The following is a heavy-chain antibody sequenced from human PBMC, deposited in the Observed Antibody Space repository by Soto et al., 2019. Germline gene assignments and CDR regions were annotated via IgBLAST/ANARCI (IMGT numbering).Heavy chain of an antibody. V-gene: IGHV1-3*01. D-gene: IGHD3-10*01. Sequence: ASEKVSCKASGYTFTSYAMHWLRQAPGQRFEWMGWINAGNGNTKYSQKFQGRVTITRDTSASTAYMELSSLRSEDTAVYYCARGARGVIPYYYYYMDVWGKGTTVTVSS. CDR2: INAGNGNT. CDR3: ARGARGVIPYYYYYMDV. CDR1: GYTFTSYA. J-gene: IGHJ6*03.